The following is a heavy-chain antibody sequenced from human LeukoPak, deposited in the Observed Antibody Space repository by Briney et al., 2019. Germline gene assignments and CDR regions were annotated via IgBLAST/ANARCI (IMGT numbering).Heavy chain of an antibody. J-gene: IGHJ4*02. CDR3: ARVPADY. CDR1: GFTFSNYW. V-gene: IGHV3-7*01. Sequence: GGSLRLSCAASGFTFSNYWMSWVRQAPGKGLEWVANIKQDGSEKHYVDSVKGRFTISTDNAKNSMDLQMNSLRAEDTAVYYCARVPADYWGQGTLVTVSS. CDR2: IKQDGSEK.